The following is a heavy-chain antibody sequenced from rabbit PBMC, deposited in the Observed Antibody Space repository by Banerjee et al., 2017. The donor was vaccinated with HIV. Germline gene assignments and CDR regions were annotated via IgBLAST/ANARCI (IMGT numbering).Heavy chain of an antibody. CDR3: ARGSAYAGAGYAL. J-gene: IGHJ4*01. CDR2: IDTGSGST. V-gene: IGHV1S40*01. CDR1: GFSFSSSYY. D-gene: IGHD4-2*01. Sequence: QSLEESGGDLVKPGASLTLTCTASGFSFSSSYYMCWVRQAPGKGLEWIGCIDTGSGSTYYASWAKGRFTISKASSTTVTLQMTSLTAADTATYFCARGSAYAGAGYALWGQGTLVTVS.